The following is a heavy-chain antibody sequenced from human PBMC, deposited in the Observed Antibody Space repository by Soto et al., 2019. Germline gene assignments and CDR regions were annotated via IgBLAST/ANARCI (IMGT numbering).Heavy chain of an antibody. Sequence: SETLSLTCAVSGGSITSGNWWSWVRQPPGKGLEWIGEIYHSGSTNYNPSLKSRVTISVDKSKNQFSLKLSSLTAADTVVYYCESCGRAGCGYWGQGTLVTV. V-gene: IGHV4-4*02. CDR2: IYHSGST. CDR1: GGSITSGNW. D-gene: IGHD2-15*01. J-gene: IGHJ4*02. CDR3: ESCGRAGCGY.